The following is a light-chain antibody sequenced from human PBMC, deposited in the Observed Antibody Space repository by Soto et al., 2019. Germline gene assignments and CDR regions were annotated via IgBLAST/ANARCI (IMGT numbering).Light chain of an antibody. CDR1: SSNIGAEYD. Sequence: QFVLTQPPSVSGAPGQRVAISCTGSSSNIGAEYDVHWYQQLPGTAPKRLIYGDNNRPSGVPDRFSGSKSGTSASLAITGLQPEDEADYYCQSYDSSLTTFVFGTGTKLTVL. V-gene: IGLV1-40*01. CDR2: GDN. CDR3: QSYDSSLTTFV. J-gene: IGLJ1*01.